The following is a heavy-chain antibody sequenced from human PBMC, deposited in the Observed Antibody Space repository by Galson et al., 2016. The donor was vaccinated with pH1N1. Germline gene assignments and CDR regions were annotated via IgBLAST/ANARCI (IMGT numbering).Heavy chain of an antibody. CDR3: TRENHHKFDY. J-gene: IGHJ4*02. Sequence: SLRLSCAASGFTLGDFYMDWVRQAPGKGPEWVGRITKRPEGYTTQDAASVKGRFIISREDSKDLLYLQMNSLKTEYTAVYYCTRENHHKFDYWGQGTMVTVSS. V-gene: IGHV3-72*01. CDR2: ITKRPEGYTT. CDR1: GFTLGDFY.